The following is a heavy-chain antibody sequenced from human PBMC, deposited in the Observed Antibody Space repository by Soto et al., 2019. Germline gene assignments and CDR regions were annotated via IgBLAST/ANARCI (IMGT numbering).Heavy chain of an antibody. CDR2: IFYSGST. CDR3: ARSGIVVVTAIRGAFDI. CDR1: GGSISSGGYY. V-gene: IGHV4-31*03. Sequence: QVQLQESGPGLVKPSQTLSLTCTVSGGSISSGGYYWSWIRQHPGKGLEWIGYIFYSGSTYYNPSLKSRVTISVDTSKHQFSLKLSSVTAADTAVYYCARSGIVVVTAIRGAFDIWGQGTMVTVSS. J-gene: IGHJ3*02. D-gene: IGHD2-21*02.